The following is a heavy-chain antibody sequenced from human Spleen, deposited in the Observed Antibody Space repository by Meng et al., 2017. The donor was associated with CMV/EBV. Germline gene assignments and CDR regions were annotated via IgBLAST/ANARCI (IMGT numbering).Heavy chain of an antibody. CDR2: IYYSGST. D-gene: IGHD3-3*01. V-gene: IGHV4-39*07. CDR1: VGSISSSSYY. CDR3: ARDRVVSYDFWSGYPCFDY. Sequence: SETLSLTCTVSVGSISSSSYYWGWIRQPPGKGLEWIGSIYYSGSTYYNPSLKSRVTISVDTSKNQFSLKLSSVTAADTAVYYCARDRVVSYDFWSGYPCFDYWGQGTLVTVSS. J-gene: IGHJ4*02.